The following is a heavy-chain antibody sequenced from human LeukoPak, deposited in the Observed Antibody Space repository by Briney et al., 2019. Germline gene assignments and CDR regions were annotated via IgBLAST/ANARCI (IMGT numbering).Heavy chain of an antibody. V-gene: IGHV5-51*01. CDR2: IYPGDSDT. CDR1: GYSFTTYW. D-gene: IGHD2-2*01. Sequence: GESLKISCRGSGYSFTTYWIGWVRQMPGKGLEWMGIIYPGDSDTRYTPSFQGQVTMSADKSINTAYLQWSSLKASDTAIYYCARRQGCSSTSCLPDYWGQGTLVTV. CDR3: ARRQGCSSTSCLPDY. J-gene: IGHJ4*02.